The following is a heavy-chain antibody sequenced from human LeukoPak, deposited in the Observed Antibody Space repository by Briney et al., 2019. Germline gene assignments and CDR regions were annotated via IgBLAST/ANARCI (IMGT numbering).Heavy chain of an antibody. V-gene: IGHV3-30*02. D-gene: IGHD3-22*01. CDR3: AKDLTYDSTGSDY. J-gene: IGHJ4*02. CDR1: GFTFSSYG. CDR2: IRYDGSNE. Sequence: GGSLRLSCAASGFTFSSYGMHWVRQAPSKGLEWVAFIRYDGSNEHYPDSVKGRFTISRDNSKNTLYLQMNSLRAEGTAVYYCAKDLTYDSTGSDYWGQGIVVTVSS.